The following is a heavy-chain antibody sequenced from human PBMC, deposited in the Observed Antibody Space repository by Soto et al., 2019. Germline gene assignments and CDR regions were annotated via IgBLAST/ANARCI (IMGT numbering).Heavy chain of an antibody. CDR3: ARDTIDSVVVVPAAETIYYYYYYMDV. Sequence: EVQLVESGGGLVKPGGSLRLSCAASGFTFSSYSMNWVRQAPGKGLEWVSSISSSSSYIYYADSVKGRFTISRDNAKNSLYLQINSLRAEDTAVYYCARDTIDSVVVVPAAETIYYYYYYMDVWAKGPRSPSP. CDR2: ISSSSSYI. D-gene: IGHD2-2*01. J-gene: IGHJ6*03. CDR1: GFTFSSYS. V-gene: IGHV3-21*01.